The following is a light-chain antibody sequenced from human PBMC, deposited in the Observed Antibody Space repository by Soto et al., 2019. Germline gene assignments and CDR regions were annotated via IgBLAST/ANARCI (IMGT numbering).Light chain of an antibody. V-gene: IGKV1-39*01. Sequence: DIQMTQSPSSLSASVGDRVTITCRASQSISSYLNWYQQKPGKAPKLLIYAASSLQSGVRSRFSGSGSGTDFTLTISSLQPEDFATYYCQQSYSTPGLTFGGGTKVEIK. J-gene: IGKJ4*01. CDR3: QQSYSTPGLT. CDR1: QSISSY. CDR2: AAS.